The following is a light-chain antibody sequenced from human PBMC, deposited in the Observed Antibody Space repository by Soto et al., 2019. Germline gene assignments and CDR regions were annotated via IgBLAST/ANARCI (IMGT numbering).Light chain of an antibody. V-gene: IGLV2-14*03. Sequence: QSALTQPASVSGSPGQSITISCTGTSSDVGAYNYVSWYQQHPGKAPKLMIYDVSNRPSGVSNRFSGSKSGNTASLTISGLQAEDEADYYCSSYTRSSTDVFGTGTKLTVL. CDR2: DVS. CDR3: SSYTRSSTDV. CDR1: SSDVGAYNY. J-gene: IGLJ1*01.